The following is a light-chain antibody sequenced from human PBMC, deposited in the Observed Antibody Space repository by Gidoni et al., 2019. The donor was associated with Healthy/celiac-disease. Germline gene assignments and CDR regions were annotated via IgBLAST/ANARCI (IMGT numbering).Light chain of an antibody. J-gene: IGLJ1*01. CDR1: ALPKQY. CDR2: KDS. Sequence: SYELTQPPSVPVSPGQTARITCSGDALPKQYAYWYQQKPGQAPVLVIYKDSERPSGIPERFSGSSSGTTVTLTISGVQAEDEADYYCQSADSSGTYPEVFGTGTKVTVL. CDR3: QSADSSGTYPEV. V-gene: IGLV3-25*03.